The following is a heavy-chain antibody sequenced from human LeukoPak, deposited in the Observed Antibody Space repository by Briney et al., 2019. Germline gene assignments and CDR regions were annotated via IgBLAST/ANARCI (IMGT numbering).Heavy chain of an antibody. Sequence: ASVKVSCKASGYTFTGYYMHWVRQAPGQGLEWMGWINPNSGGTNYAQKFQGRVTMTRDTSISTAYMELSRLRSDDTAVYYCARVTLLTMIVPYAFDIWGQRTMVTVSS. V-gene: IGHV1-2*02. CDR3: ARVTLLTMIVPYAFDI. CDR2: INPNSGGT. D-gene: IGHD3-22*01. J-gene: IGHJ3*02. CDR1: GYTFTGYY.